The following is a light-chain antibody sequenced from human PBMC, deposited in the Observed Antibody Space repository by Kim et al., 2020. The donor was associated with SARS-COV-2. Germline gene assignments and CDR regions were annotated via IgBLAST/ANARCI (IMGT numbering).Light chain of an antibody. CDR2: GAS. V-gene: IGKV3-15*01. CDR1: ESVSSN. J-gene: IGKJ1*01. CDR3: QQYSGWPRT. Sequence: VSPGERAALSCRASESVSSNLAWYQKKPGQVPRLLIFGASTRATDMPARFSASGSGTEFTLTISSLQSEDFAVYYCQQYSGWPRTFGQGTKVDIK.